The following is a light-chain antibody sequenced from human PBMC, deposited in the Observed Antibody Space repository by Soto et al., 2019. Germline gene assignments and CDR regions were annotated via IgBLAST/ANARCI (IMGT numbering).Light chain of an antibody. CDR3: QQYGHSPS. J-gene: IGKJ2*01. CDR2: GAS. CDR1: QRVSGSS. V-gene: IGKV3-20*01. Sequence: VLTQSPGTLSLSPGDRATLSCRASQRVSGSSLAWYQQKPGQAPRLLFYGASTRATGVPDRFSGNGSGAAFTLIISRLEPEAFAVYHCQQYGHSPSFGQGTKLEI.